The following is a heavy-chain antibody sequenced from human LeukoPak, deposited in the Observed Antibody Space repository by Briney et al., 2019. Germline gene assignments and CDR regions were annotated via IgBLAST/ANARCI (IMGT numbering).Heavy chain of an antibody. Sequence: GGSLSLPCAASGFTLSSHEEIWLRQARGKGREGGSYISSSSSTIYYADSVKGRFTISRDNAKNSLYLQMNSLRAEDTAVYYCARERIAAAYYFDYWGQGTLVTVSS. V-gene: IGHV3-48*03. CDR2: ISSSSSTI. D-gene: IGHD6-13*01. J-gene: IGHJ4*02. CDR1: GFTLSSHE. CDR3: ARERIAAAYYFDY.